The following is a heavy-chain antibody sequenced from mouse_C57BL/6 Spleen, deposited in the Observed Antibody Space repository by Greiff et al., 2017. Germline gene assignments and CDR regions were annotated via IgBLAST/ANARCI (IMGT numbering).Heavy chain of an antibody. CDR3: ARDGYYGMNFDY. V-gene: IGHV1-82*01. CDR2: IYPGDGDT. CDR1: GYAFSSSW. J-gene: IGHJ2*01. D-gene: IGHD2-3*01. Sequence: VQLQQSGPELVKPGASVKISCKASGYAFSSSWMNWVKQRPGKGLEWIGRIYPGDGDTNYNGKFKGKATLTADKSSSTAYMQLSSLTSEDSAVYVCARDGYYGMNFDYWGQGTTLTVSS.